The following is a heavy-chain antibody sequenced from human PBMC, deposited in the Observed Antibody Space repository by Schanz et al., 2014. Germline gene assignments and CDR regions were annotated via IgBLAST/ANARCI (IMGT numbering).Heavy chain of an antibody. D-gene: IGHD2-2*01. CDR2: INTKTGNP. V-gene: IGHV7-4-1*02. CDR1: GYTFTSYG. J-gene: IGHJ4*02. CDR3: ARGYCAGTSCPIFDY. Sequence: QVQLVQSGAEVKKPGASVKVSCKASGYTFTSYGISWVRQAPGQGPEWMGWINTKTGNPTYAQGFTGRFVFSLDTSVSTTHLQITNLKADDTAVYYCARGYCAGTSCPIFDYWGQGTLVTVSS.